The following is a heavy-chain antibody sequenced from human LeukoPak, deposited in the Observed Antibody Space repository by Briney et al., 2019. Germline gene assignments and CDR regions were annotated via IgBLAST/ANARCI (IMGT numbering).Heavy chain of an antibody. CDR1: GFTVSSYA. CDR2: IGYSAGDT. D-gene: IGHD4-17*01. V-gene: IGHV3-23*01. J-gene: IGHJ4*02. Sequence: GGSLRLSCAASGFTVSSYAMTWVRQAPGKGLEWVSAIGYSAGDTYYADSVKGRFTTSRDNSMNTLYLQMSSLRADDTALYYCAKDDDGHHHGVDHWGQGTLVTVSS. CDR3: AKDDDGHHHGVDH.